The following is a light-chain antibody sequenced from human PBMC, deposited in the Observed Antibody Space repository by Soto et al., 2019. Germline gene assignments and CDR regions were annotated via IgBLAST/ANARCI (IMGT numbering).Light chain of an antibody. CDR2: DAS. CDR1: QDISNY. J-gene: IGKJ3*01. CDR3: QQYDNLPPFT. Sequence: DLQMTQSPSSLSASVGDRVTITCQASQDISNYLNWYQQKPGKAPKRLIYDASNLETCVPSRFSGSGSGTDFTFTISSLQPEDIATYYCQQYDNLPPFTFGPGTKVDIK. V-gene: IGKV1-33*01.